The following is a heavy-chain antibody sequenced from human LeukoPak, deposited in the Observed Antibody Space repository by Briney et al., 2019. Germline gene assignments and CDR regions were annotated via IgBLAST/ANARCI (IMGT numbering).Heavy chain of an antibody. CDR1: GFTFSSYS. D-gene: IGHD3-10*01. CDR2: ISGSGGST. Sequence: PGGSLRLSCAASGFTFSSYSMNWVRQAPGKGLEWVSAISGSGGSTYYADSVKGRFTISRDNSKNTLYLQMNSLRAEDTAVYYCAKAPTYYYGSGSYSVLDYWGQGTLVTVSS. V-gene: IGHV3-23*01. J-gene: IGHJ4*02. CDR3: AKAPTYYYGSGSYSVLDY.